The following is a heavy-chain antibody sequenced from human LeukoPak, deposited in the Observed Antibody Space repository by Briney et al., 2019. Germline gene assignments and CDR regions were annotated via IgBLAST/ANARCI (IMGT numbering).Heavy chain of an antibody. Sequence: GGSLRLSCAAPGFTFSSYAMSWVRQAPGKGLEWVSAISGSGGSTYYADSVKGRFTISRDNSKNTLYLQMNSLRAEDTAVYYCAKPYYDILTGYWPFDYWGQGTLVTVSS. CDR2: ISGSGGST. CDR1: GFTFSSYA. D-gene: IGHD3-9*01. J-gene: IGHJ4*02. CDR3: AKPYYDILTGYWPFDY. V-gene: IGHV3-23*01.